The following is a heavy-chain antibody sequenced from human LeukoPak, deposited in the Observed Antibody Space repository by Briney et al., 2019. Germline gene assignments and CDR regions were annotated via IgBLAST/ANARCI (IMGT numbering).Heavy chain of an antibody. CDR3: ATDTQIGYNSGFLND. D-gene: IGHD2-15*01. CDR1: GGSFTTYP. CDR2: IIPVSGVT. J-gene: IGHJ4*01. Sequence: ASVKVSCKASGGSFTTYPITWVRQAPGQGLEWMGRIIPVSGVTKYAQKLQGRVTITADKSTSTAYMELRSLRSEDTAVYYCATDTQIGYNSGFLNDWGHGTLVTASS. V-gene: IGHV1-69*04.